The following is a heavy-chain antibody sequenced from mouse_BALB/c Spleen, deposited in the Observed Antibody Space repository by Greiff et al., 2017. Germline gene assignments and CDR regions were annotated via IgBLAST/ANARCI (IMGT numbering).Heavy chain of an antibody. J-gene: IGHJ2*01. Sequence: EVQLQQSGAELVRSGASVKLSCTASGFNIKDYYMHWVKQRPEQGLEWIGWIDPENGDTEYAPKFQGKATMTADTSSNTAYLQLSSLTSEDTAVYYCNGGSSYPYYFDYWGQGTTLTVSS. CDR2: IDPENGDT. CDR3: NGGSSYPYYFDY. D-gene: IGHD1-1*01. CDR1: GFNIKDYY. V-gene: IGHV14-4*02.